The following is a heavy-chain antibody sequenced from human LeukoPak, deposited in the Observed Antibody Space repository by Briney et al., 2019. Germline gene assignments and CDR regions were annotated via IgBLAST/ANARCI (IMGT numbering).Heavy chain of an antibody. J-gene: IGHJ5*02. CDR2: ISGSGGRT. CDR3: AKDGRDNWFDP. Sequence: GGSLRLSCAASGFTFSSYGMSWVRQAPGKGLEWVSGISGSGGRTFYADSVKGRFTISRDNSKNTLYILMNSLRAEDTAIYYCAKDGRDNWFDPWGQGTLVTVSS. CDR1: GFTFSSYG. V-gene: IGHV3-23*01. D-gene: IGHD1-26*01.